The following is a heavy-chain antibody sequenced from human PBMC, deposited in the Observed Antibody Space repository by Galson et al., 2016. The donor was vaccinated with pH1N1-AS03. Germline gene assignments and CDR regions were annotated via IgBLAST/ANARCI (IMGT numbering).Heavy chain of an antibody. Sequence: SVKVFCKASGYTFTSVGISWVRQAPGQGLEWVGWIRTANGETHYAQNFQGRVTMTSDTSTDTVYMELTRLISDDTAVYYCARGPSTTVTTWCLDSWGQGPPVTVSS. V-gene: IGHV1-18*01. CDR2: IRTANGET. CDR3: ARGPSTTVTTWCLDS. CDR1: GYTFTSVG. J-gene: IGHJ4*02. D-gene: IGHD4-17*01.